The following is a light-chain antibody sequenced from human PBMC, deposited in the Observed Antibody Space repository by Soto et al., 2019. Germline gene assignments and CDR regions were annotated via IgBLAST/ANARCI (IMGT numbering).Light chain of an antibody. CDR2: SNN. Sequence: QSVLTQPPSASGTPGRKVTISCSGSSSNIGSNTANWYQQLPGTAPKLLIYSNNQRPSGVPDRFSGSKSGTSASLAISGLQSEDEADYYCAAWDDSLNGLVFGTGTKVTV. CDR1: SSNIGSNT. J-gene: IGLJ1*01. CDR3: AAWDDSLNGLV. V-gene: IGLV1-44*01.